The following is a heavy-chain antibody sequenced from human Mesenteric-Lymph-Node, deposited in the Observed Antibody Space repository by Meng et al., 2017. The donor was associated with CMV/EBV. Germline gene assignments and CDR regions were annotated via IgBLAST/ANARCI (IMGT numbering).Heavy chain of an antibody. J-gene: IGHJ6*02. D-gene: IGHD2-2*01. CDR2: IYYSGST. Sequence: PETLSPTCTVSGGSISSYSWSWIRQPPGKGLEWVGSIYYSGSTNYNPSLKSRVTIAVDTSKNQFSLTLSSVTGAATAVYYCASLTLHSGEVVPAALDYYGMDVWGQGTTVTVSS. CDR1: GGSISSYS. V-gene: IGHV4-59*01. CDR3: ASLTLHSGEVVPAALDYYGMDV.